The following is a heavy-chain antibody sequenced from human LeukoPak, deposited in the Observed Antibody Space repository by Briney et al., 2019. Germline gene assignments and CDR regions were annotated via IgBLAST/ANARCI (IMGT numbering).Heavy chain of an antibody. CDR3: ASRIQLWLDAFDI. CDR2: ISSSGSTI. CDR1: GLTFSDYY. J-gene: IGHJ3*02. D-gene: IGHD5-18*01. Sequence: GGSLRLSCAASGLTFSDYYMSWIRQAPGKGLEWVSYISSSGSTIYYADSVKGRFTISRDNAKNSLYLQMNSLRAEDTAVYYCASRIQLWLDAFDIWGQGTMVTVSS. V-gene: IGHV3-11*04.